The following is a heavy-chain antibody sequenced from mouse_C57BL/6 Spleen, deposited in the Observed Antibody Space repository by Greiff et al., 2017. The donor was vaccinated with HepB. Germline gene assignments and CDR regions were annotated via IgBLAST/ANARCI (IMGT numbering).Heavy chain of an antibody. J-gene: IGHJ2*01. V-gene: IGHV1-52*01. CDR1: GYTFTSYW. Sequence: VKLQESGAELGRPGSSVKLSCKASGYTFTSYWMQWVKQRPIQGLDGIGNIDPSDSETHYHQKFKDKATLTVDKSSSTAYMQLSSLTSEDSAVYYCARGGAQAYFDYWGQGTTLTVSS. CDR2: IDPSDSET. CDR3: ARGGAQAYFDY. D-gene: IGHD3-2*02.